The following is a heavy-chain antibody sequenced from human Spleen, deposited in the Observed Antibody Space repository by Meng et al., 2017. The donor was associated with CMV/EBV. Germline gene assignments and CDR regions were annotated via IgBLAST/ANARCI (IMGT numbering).Heavy chain of an antibody. Sequence: GESLKISCAASGFSFSTYAMQWVRQAPGEGLEWVAVISFDGDKKYYADSVKGRFTVSRDNSDNTLYLQMNGLRAEDTAVYYCARDRERRSGWYSSYYYYYGMDVWGQGTTVTVSS. CDR1: GFSFSTYA. CDR3: ARDRERRSGWYSSYYYYYGMDV. CDR2: ISFDGDKK. V-gene: IGHV3-30-3*01. D-gene: IGHD6-19*01. J-gene: IGHJ6*02.